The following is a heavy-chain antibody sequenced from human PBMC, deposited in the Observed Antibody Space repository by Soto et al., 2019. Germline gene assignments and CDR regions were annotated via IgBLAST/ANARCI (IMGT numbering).Heavy chain of an antibody. CDR2: IYYSGST. D-gene: IGHD3-9*01. Sequence: QVQLQESGPGLVKPSETLSLTCTVSGGSISSYYWSWIRQPPGKGLEWIGYIYYSGSTNYNPSLKSRVTISVDTSKKQVSLRLSSVTAADTAVYYCAGAHPSSTYDILTGLPYYFDYWGQGSLVTVSS. V-gene: IGHV4-59*01. CDR3: AGAHPSSTYDILTGLPYYFDY. J-gene: IGHJ4*02. CDR1: GGSISSYY.